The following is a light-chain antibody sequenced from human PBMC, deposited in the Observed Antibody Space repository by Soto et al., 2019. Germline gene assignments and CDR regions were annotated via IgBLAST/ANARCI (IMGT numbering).Light chain of an antibody. CDR1: SGHSSYA. J-gene: IGLJ2*01. CDR2: LNSDGSH. Sequence: QSVLTQSPSASASLGASVKLTCTLSSGHSSYAIAWHQQQPEKGPRYLMKLNSDGSHSKGDGLPDRFSGSSSGAERYLTISRLQSEDEADYYCQTWGTGTVVFGGGTKLTVL. V-gene: IGLV4-69*01. CDR3: QTWGTGTVV.